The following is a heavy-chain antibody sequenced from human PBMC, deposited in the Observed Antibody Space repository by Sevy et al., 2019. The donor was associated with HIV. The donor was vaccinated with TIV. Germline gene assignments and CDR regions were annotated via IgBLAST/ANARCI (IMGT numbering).Heavy chain of an antibody. CDR2: IKEDGSEK. V-gene: IGHV3-7*03. D-gene: IGHD2-2*01. J-gene: IGHJ5*02. CDR3: ARVGGCSSTNCFAYWFDP. Sequence: GGSLRLSCAASGFTFSNYWMNWVRQAPGKGLEWVANIKEDGSEKYYVDSVKGRFTISRDNAKNSLYLQMNSLRAEDTAVYYCARVGGCSSTNCFAYWFDPWGQGTLVTVSS. CDR1: GFTFSNYW.